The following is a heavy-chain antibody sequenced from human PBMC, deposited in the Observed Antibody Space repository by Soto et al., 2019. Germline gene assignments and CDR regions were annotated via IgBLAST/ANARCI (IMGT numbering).Heavy chain of an antibody. V-gene: IGHV3-53*02. Sequence: EVQLVETGGGLVQPGGSLRLSCAASGFAVSSNNMNWVRPAPGKGLEWVSVLYTGGSTHYAGSVKGRFTISRDSSQNTLYLQMNSLRGEDKAVYYCARDGPGFGDSFDIWCQGTMVTVSA. CDR3: ARDGPGFGDSFDI. CDR1: GFAVSSNN. J-gene: IGHJ3*02. CDR2: LYTGGST. D-gene: IGHD3-10*01.